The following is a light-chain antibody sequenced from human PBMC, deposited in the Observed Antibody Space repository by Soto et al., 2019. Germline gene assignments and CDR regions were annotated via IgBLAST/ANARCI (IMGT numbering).Light chain of an antibody. CDR3: QQTYRTPRLT. V-gene: IGKV1-39*01. J-gene: IGKJ4*01. CDR1: QSISSH. Sequence: DIQMTQSPSSLSASVGDRITITCRASQSISSHLNWYQQKPGKAPKLLIYAASSLQSGVPSRFSRSESGTDFTLTISSLQAEDFATYYFQQTYRTPRLTFGGGTKVEIK. CDR2: AAS.